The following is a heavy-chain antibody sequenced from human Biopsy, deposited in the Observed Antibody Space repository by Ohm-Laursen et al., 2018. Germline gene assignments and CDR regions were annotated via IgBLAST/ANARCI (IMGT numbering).Heavy chain of an antibody. CDR3: ARGLSSGWYGYFDV. J-gene: IGHJ2*01. Sequence: SLRLSCAASGFTFGHYAMHWARQAPGKGLEWISLIWYDGTNEDYADSVKGRFTISRDNSKNTLYLQINTLTLEDTAFYYCARGLSSGWYGYFDVWGRGTLVTVSS. D-gene: IGHD6-19*01. CDR2: IWYDGTNE. CDR1: GFTFGHYA. V-gene: IGHV3-33*04.